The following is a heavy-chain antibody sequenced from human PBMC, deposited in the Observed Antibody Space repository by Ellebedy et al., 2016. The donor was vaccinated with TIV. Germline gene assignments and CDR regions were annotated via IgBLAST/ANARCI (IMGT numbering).Heavy chain of an antibody. CDR1: GFTFSTYA. CDR2: IKQDGREK. Sequence: GESLKISXAASGFTFSTYAMHWVRQAPGKGLEWVANIKQDGREKYYMDSVKGRFTISRDNAKNSLYLQMNSLRAEDTAVYYCAKVFAQQLVPDYWGQGTLVTVSS. V-gene: IGHV3-7*03. CDR3: AKVFAQQLVPDY. J-gene: IGHJ4*02. D-gene: IGHD6-13*01.